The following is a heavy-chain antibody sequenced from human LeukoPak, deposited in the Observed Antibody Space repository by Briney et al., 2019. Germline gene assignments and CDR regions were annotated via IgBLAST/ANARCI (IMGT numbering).Heavy chain of an antibody. D-gene: IGHD6-19*01. CDR1: GFTFSSYA. J-gene: IGHJ4*02. Sequence: PGRSLRLSCAASGFTFSSYAMSWVRQAPGKGLEWVSGISGSGGSTYYAESVKGRFTISRDNSKNTLYLQMNSLRAEDTAVYYCAKIPVSYSSGWSNFDYWGQGTLVTVSA. CDR3: AKIPVSYSSGWSNFDY. V-gene: IGHV3-23*01. CDR2: ISGSGGST.